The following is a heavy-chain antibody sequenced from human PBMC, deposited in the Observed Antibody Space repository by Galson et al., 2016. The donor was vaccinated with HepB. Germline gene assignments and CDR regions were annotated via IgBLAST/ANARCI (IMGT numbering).Heavy chain of an antibody. Sequence: SVKVSCKASGYTFTTYGISWVRQAPGQGLEWMGWISAYNGNTNYAQKLQGRVTMTTDTSTSTAYMELRSLRSDDTAVYYCARDPRKIRYQLLEIYYYYYAMDFWGQGTTVTGSS. D-gene: IGHD2-2*01. J-gene: IGHJ6*02. V-gene: IGHV1-18*01. CDR3: ARDPRKIRYQLLEIYYYYYAMDF. CDR1: GYTFTTYG. CDR2: ISAYNGNT.